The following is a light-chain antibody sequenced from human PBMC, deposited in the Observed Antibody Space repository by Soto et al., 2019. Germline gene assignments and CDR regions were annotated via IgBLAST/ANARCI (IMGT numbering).Light chain of an antibody. CDR2: GSS. CDR3: QQYGSSPPYT. Sequence: EVVLTQSPGTLSLSPGERATLSCRASQSVSNNYLAWYQQKPGQSPKLPLFGSSDRATGIPDRFSGSGSGTDFTLTISSLEPEDVAVYYCQQYGSSPPYTFGQGTKLEIK. V-gene: IGKV3-20*01. J-gene: IGKJ2*01. CDR1: QSVSNNY.